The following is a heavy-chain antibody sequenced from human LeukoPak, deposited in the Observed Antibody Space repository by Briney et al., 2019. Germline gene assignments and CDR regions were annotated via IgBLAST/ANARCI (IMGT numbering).Heavy chain of an antibody. J-gene: IGHJ4*02. CDR3: ARTTVFDY. CDR2: ISSSGSTI. D-gene: IGHD1-14*01. CDR1: GFTFSSYE. Sequence: GGSLRLSCAASGFTFSSYEMNWVRQAPGKGLEWVSYISSSGSTIYYAASVKGRFTISRDNARKSVSLQMNSLRDEDTAVYYCARTTVFDYWGQGTLVTVSS. V-gene: IGHV3-48*03.